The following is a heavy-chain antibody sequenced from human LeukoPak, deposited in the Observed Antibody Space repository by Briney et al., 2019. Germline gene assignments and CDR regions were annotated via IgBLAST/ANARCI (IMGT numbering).Heavy chain of an antibody. CDR2: ISGSGGST. J-gene: IGHJ4*02. Sequence: GGSLRLTCAASGFTFSSYAMNWVRQAPGKGLEWVSVISGSGGSTHYADSVKGRFTISRDNSKNTLYLQMNSLRAEDTAVYYCATTIGRYNYGPSFDYWGPGTSGSVSS. D-gene: IGHD5-18*01. CDR1: GFTFSSYA. V-gene: IGHV3-23*01. CDR3: ATTIGRYNYGPSFDY.